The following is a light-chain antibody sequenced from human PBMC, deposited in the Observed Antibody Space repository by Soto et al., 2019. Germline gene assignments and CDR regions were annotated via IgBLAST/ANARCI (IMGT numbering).Light chain of an antibody. CDR3: SSYTSTPSRV. Sequence: HSVLTRPASGHGAPGESITISCPGNSRDVGGYNHVSWYQQHPGKAPKLIIYDVSNRPSGVSNRFSGSKSGNTASLTISGLQAEDEADYYCSSYTSTPSRVFGTGTKVTVL. CDR2: DVS. CDR1: SRDVGGYNH. J-gene: IGLJ1*01. V-gene: IGLV2-14*01.